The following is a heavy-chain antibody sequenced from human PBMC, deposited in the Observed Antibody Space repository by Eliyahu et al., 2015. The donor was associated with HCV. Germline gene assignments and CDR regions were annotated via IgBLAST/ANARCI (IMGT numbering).Heavy chain of an antibody. D-gene: IGHD5-12*01. J-gene: IGHJ4*02. CDR2: ISGDXXKT. Sequence: QVQLVQSGAEVKKPGASVKVSCKASGYTFXNYGISWVLQAPGQGLEWXGWISGDXXKTNYVQKVQGRVTMTTDTSTSTAYMELRSLRSDDTAVYYCARDLXLSGYDEDEPFDYWGQGTLVTVSS. V-gene: IGHV1-18*01. CDR3: ARDLXLSGYDEDEPFDY. CDR1: GYTFXNYG.